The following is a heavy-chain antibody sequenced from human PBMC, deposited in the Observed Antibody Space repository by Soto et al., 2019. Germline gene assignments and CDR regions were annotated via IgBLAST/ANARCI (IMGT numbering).Heavy chain of an antibody. D-gene: IGHD2-2*01. CDR2: ISDSGST. CDR1: GFTFSTYA. V-gene: IGHV3-23*01. J-gene: IGHJ4*02. Sequence: EVQLLESGEGLVQPGGSLRLSCTASGFTFSTYAMSWVRQAPGKGLEWVSTISDSGSTYYADSVKGRFTISRDNSKNTVYLEMNSLRADDTAVYYCAKDKGGRYCSRTSCLYSFDYWGQGTLVTVSS. CDR3: AKDKGGRYCSRTSCLYSFDY.